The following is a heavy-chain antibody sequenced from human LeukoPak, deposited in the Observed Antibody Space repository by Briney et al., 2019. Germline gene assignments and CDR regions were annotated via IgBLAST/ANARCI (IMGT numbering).Heavy chain of an antibody. D-gene: IGHD3-10*01. CDR2: TYYAGNA. J-gene: IGHJ4*02. Sequence: SETLSLTCIVSGGSINNINYYWGWIRQPPGKGLEWIGSTYYAGNAYYNPSLKSRLTISRDTSKNQFSLKLGSVTASDTAVYYCARHLPGGGSGTKLPDYWGQGILVTVSS. V-gene: IGHV4-39*01. CDR3: ARHLPGGGSGTKLPDY. CDR1: GGSINNINYY.